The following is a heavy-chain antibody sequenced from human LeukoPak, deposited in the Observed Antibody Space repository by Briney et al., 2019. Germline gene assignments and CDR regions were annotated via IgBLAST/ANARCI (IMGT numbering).Heavy chain of an antibody. CDR3: AGDSGTTGEVKFDP. CDR1: GGSFRSYY. Sequence: SETLSLTCTVSGGSFRSYYRSWVRQPAGKGLEWIGRIYGSGSSTYNPSLKSRFSLSVDTSRNHFSLNLRYVTAADTAVYFCAGDSGTTGEVKFDPWGQGALVTVSS. J-gene: IGHJ5*02. CDR2: IYGSGSS. D-gene: IGHD3-10*01. V-gene: IGHV4-4*07.